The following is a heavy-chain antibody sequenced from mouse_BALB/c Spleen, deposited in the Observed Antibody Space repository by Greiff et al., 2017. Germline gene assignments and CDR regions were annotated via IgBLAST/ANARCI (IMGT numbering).Heavy chain of an antibody. V-gene: IGHV5-9*03. J-gene: IGHJ4*01. CDR1: GFTFSSYT. CDR3: ARYPATFYAMDY. Sequence: DVKLVESGGGLVKPGGSLKLSCAASGFTFSSYTMSWVRQTPEKRLEWVATISSGGGNTYYPDSVKGRFTISRDNAKNNLYLQMSSLRSEDTALYYCARYPATFYAMDYWGQGTSVTVSS. D-gene: IGHD4-1*02. CDR2: ISSGGGNT.